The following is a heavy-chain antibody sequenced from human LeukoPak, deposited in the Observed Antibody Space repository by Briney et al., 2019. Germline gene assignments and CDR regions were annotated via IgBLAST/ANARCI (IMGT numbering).Heavy chain of an antibody. Sequence: ASETLSLTCAVYGGSFSVYYWSWIRQPPGKGLEWIGEINHSGSTNYNPSLKSRVTISVDTSKNQFSLKLSSVTAADTAVYYCARERSRGFDPWGQGTLVAVSS. D-gene: IGHD3-10*01. CDR2: INHSGST. CDR3: ARERSRGFDP. CDR1: GGSFSVYY. V-gene: IGHV4-34*01. J-gene: IGHJ5*02.